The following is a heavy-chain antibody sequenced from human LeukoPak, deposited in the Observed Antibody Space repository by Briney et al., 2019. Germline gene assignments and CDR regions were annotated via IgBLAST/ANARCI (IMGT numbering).Heavy chain of an antibody. V-gene: IGHV4-39*07. CDR2: IYYSGST. Sequence: SETLSLTCTVSGGSISSSSYYWGWIRQPPVKGLEWIGSIYYSGSTYYNPSLKSRVTISVDTSKNQFSLKLSSVTAADTAVYYCARILWFGELLPQYFDYWGQGTLVTVSS. CDR1: GGSISSSSYY. CDR3: ARILWFGELLPQYFDY. D-gene: IGHD3-10*01. J-gene: IGHJ4*02.